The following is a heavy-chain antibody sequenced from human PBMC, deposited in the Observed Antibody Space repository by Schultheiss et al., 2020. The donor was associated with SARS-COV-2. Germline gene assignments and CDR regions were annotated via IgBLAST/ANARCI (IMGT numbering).Heavy chain of an antibody. J-gene: IGHJ6*02. CDR2: IYYSGST. Sequence: SETLSLTCTVSGGSITSGAYYWRWIRQHPGKGLEWIGHIYYSGSTYYNPSLKSRVTISVDTSKNQFSLKLSSVTAADTAVYYCAREADYYGMDVWGQGTTVTVSS. CDR1: GGSITSGAYY. V-gene: IGHV4-30-4*01. CDR3: AREADYYGMDV.